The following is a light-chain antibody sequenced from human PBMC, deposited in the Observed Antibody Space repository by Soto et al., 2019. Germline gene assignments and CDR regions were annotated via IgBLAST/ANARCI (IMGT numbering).Light chain of an antibody. V-gene: IGLV2-14*01. Sequence: QSALTQPASVSGSPGQSITISCTGTSSDVGVYNYVSWYQQHPGKAPKLMIYEVSNRPSGVSNRFSGSKSGNTASLTISGLQAEDEADYYCSSYTRSSTLVVFGGGTKLTLL. CDR2: EVS. CDR1: SSDVGVYNY. CDR3: SSYTRSSTLVV. J-gene: IGLJ2*01.